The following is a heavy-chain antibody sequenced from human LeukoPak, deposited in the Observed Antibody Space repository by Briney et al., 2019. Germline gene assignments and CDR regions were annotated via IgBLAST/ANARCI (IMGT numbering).Heavy chain of an antibody. Sequence: GGTLRLSCEASGFIFSYYGLNWVRQAPGKGLEWVSAISGSGGSTYYAESVKGRFTLFRDNSKNRLYLQMNSLRAEDTAVYYCAKESTVTPGNVNCFDPWGQGTLVTVSS. D-gene: IGHD4-17*01. CDR3: AKESTVTPGNVNCFDP. CDR2: ISGSGGST. V-gene: IGHV3-23*01. J-gene: IGHJ5*02. CDR1: GFIFSYYG.